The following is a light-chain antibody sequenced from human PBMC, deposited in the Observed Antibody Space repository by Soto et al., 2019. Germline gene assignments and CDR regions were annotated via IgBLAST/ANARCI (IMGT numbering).Light chain of an antibody. CDR1: QSTRNN. CDR2: AAS. CDR3: QQGDSAPFT. Sequence: DIQMTQSPSSLSASVGDRVTITCRASQSTRNNLNWYQQKPGKAPNLLIYAASSLPSGVPSRFSGSGSGTDLTLTISSLQPEDFATYYCQQGDSAPFTFGQGTKLEIK. V-gene: IGKV1-39*01. J-gene: IGKJ2*01.